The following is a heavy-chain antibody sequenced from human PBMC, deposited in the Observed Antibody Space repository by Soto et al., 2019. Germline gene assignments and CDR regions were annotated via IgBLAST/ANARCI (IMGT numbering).Heavy chain of an antibody. CDR2: IYYSGST. V-gene: IGHV4-31*03. CDR1: GGSISSGGYY. J-gene: IGHJ4*02. Sequence: SETLSLTCTVSGGSISSGGYYWSWIRQHPGKGLEWIGYIYYSGSTYYNPSLKSRVTISVDTSKNQFSLKLSSVTAADTAVYYCARDAYSGYDKGYFDYWGQGTLVTVSS. D-gene: IGHD5-12*01. CDR3: ARDAYSGYDKGYFDY.